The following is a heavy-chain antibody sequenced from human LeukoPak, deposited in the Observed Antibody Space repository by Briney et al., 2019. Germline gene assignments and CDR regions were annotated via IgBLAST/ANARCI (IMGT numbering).Heavy chain of an antibody. J-gene: IGHJ4*02. CDR2: VSSGGSTI. D-gene: IGHD2-15*01. Sequence: GGSLRLSCAASGFTFSSYEMNWVRQAPGKGLEWVSYVSSGGSTIYYADSVKGRFTISRDNAKNSLYLQMNSLRAEDTAVYYCARGYCSGGSCSYPNWGQGTLVTVSS. CDR3: ARGYCSGGSCSYPN. V-gene: IGHV3-48*03. CDR1: GFTFSSYE.